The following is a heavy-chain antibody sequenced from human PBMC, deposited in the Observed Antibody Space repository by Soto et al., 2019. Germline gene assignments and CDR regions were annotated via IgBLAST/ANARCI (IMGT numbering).Heavy chain of an antibody. J-gene: IGHJ4*02. D-gene: IGHD3-10*01. CDR2: IYYSGST. CDR1: GGSISSYY. CDR3: ARQFQDYYGSGSYELSFDY. Sequence: PSETLSLTCTVSGGSISSYYWSWIRQPPGKGLEWIGYIYYSGSTNYNPSLKSRVTISVDTSKNQFSLKLSSVTAADTAVYYCARQFQDYYGSGSYELSFDYWGQGTQVTVSS. V-gene: IGHV4-59*08.